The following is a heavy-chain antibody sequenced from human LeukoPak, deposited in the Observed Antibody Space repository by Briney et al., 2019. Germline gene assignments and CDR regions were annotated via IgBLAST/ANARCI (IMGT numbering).Heavy chain of an antibody. V-gene: IGHV4-34*01. CDR3: AGLQGHNYYYMDV. CDR1: GGSFSGYY. CDR2: INHSGTT. Sequence: PSETLSLTCAVYGGSFSGYYWSWIRQSPGRGLDWIGDINHSGTTNYNPSLKSRLSISVDTSKNQFPLRLTSVTAADTAVYYCAGLQGHNYYYMDVWGEGTTVTVSS. J-gene: IGHJ6*03.